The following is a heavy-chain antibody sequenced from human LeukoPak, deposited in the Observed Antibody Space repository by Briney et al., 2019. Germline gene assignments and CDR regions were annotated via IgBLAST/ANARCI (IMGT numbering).Heavy chain of an antibody. V-gene: IGHV3-23*01. D-gene: IGHD3-10*01. CDR3: ARYLMVRGVIMVISRWFDP. CDR2: ISGSGGST. J-gene: IGHJ5*02. Sequence: PGGSLRLSCAASGFTFSSYAMSWVRQAPGKGLEWVSAISGSGGSTYYAGSVKGRFTISRDNSKNTLYLQMNSLRAEDTAVYYCARYLMVRGVIMVISRWFDPWGQGTLVTVSS. CDR1: GFTFSSYA.